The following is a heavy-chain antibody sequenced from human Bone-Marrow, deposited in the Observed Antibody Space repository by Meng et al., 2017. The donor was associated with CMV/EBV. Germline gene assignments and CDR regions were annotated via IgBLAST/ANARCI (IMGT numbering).Heavy chain of an antibody. CDR1: GYTFTSYA. D-gene: IGHD2-2*01. V-gene: IGHV1-3*02. CDR2: SNAGNGNT. Sequence: ASVKVSCKASGYTFTSYAMHWVRQAPGQRLEWMGWSNAGNGNTKYSQEFQGRVTITRDTSASTAYMELSSLRSEDMAVYYCARDPPKQGYCSSTSCPPWDYWGQGTLVTVSS. CDR3: ARDPPKQGYCSSTSCPPWDY. J-gene: IGHJ4*02.